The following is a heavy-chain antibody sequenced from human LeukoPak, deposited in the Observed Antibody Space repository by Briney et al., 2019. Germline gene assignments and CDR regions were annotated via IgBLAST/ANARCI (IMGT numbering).Heavy chain of an antibody. CDR3: ARARYGGNLDSSFDY. D-gene: IGHD4-23*01. CDR1: GYTFTDYY. V-gene: IGHV1-2*02. CDR2: INSNSGDT. J-gene: IGHJ4*02. Sequence: GASVKVSCKASGYTFTDYYIHWVRQAPGQGLEWMGWINSNSGDTEFSQTFQGRVTMTRDTSISTFYMDLIGLRSDDTAVYYCARARYGGNLDSSFDYWGQGTLVTVSS.